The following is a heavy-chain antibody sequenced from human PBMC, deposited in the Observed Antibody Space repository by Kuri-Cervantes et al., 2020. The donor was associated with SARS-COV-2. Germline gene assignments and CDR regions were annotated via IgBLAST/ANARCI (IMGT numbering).Heavy chain of an antibody. CDR2: ISASGNTI. D-gene: IGHD3-22*01. CDR3: ARGRNYYDSSGQSY. CDR1: GFTFSSYS. J-gene: IGHJ4*02. Sequence: GGSLRLSCAASGFTFSSYSMNWVRQAPGKGLEWVSYISASGNTIYYADSVKGRFAISRDNAKNSLYLQMNSLRAEDTAVYYCARGRNYYDSSGQSYWGQGTLVTVSS. V-gene: IGHV3-48*01.